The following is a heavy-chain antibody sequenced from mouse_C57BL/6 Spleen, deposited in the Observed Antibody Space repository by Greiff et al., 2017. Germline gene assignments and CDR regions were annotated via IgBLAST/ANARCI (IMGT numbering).Heavy chain of an antibody. CDR2: INPNNGGT. CDR1: GYTFTDYN. D-gene: IGHD2-4*01. V-gene: IGHV1-18*01. CDR3: ARHYDYVHWYFDV. J-gene: IGHJ1*03. Sequence: VQLKQSGPELVKPGASVKIPCKASGYTFTDYNMDWVKQSHGKSLEWIGDINPNNGGTIYNQKFKGKATLTVDKSSSTAYMELRSLTSEDTAVYYCARHYDYVHWYFDVCGTGTTVTVSS.